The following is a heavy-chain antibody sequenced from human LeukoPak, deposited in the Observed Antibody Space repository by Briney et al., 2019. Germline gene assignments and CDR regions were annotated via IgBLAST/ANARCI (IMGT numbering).Heavy chain of an antibody. J-gene: IGHJ4*02. CDR2: ISSSGSTI. CDR3: ARDRRVVAATLDY. CDR1: GFTFSSYS. Sequence: GGSLRLSCAASGFTFSSYSMNWVRQAPGKGLEWVSYISSSGSTIYYADSVKGRFTISRDNAKNTLYLQMNSLRAEDTAVYYCARDRRVVAATLDYWGQGTLVTVPS. V-gene: IGHV3-48*01. D-gene: IGHD2-15*01.